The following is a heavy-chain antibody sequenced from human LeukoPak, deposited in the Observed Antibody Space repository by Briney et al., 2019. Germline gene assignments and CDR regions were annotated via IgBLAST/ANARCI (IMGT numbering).Heavy chain of an antibody. CDR1: GFTFDDYG. Sequence: GGSLRLSCATSGFTFDDYGMNWVRQVPGKGLEWVSNINWNGRNVDYADSVKGRFTISRDKAKNSLHLQMNSLRAEDTAVYYCARVRKQYYYDNSHHRGASDVWGQGTMVIVSS. J-gene: IGHJ3*01. D-gene: IGHD3-22*01. CDR3: ARVRKQYYYDNSHHRGASDV. V-gene: IGHV3-20*04. CDR2: INWNGRNV.